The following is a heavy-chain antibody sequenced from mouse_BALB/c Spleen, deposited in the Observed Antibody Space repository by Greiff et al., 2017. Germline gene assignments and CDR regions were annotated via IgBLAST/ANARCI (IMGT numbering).Heavy chain of an antibody. CDR2: ISSGGSYT. CDR1: GFTFSSYA. Sequence: EVNLVESGGGLVKPGGSLKLSCAASGFTFSSYAMSWVRQSPEKRLEWVAEISSGGSYTYYPDTVTGRFTISRDNAKNTLYLEMSSLRSEDTAMYYCAREGGGNYPTTPYYYAMDYWGQGTSVTVSS. J-gene: IGHJ4*01. CDR3: AREGGGNYPTTPYYYAMDY. D-gene: IGHD2-1*01. V-gene: IGHV5-9-4*01.